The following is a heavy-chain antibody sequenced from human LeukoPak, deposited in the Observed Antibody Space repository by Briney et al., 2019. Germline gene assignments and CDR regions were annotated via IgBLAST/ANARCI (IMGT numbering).Heavy chain of an antibody. CDR1: GGSISSYY. J-gene: IGHJ4*02. CDR3: ARDGLPGYDSSGYYLN. CDR2: IYTSGST. V-gene: IGHV4-4*07. Sequence: SETLSLTCTVSGGSISSYYWSWIRQPAGKGLEWIGRIYTSGSTNYNPSLESRVTISVDKSKNQFSLKLSSVTAADTAVYYCARDGLPGYDSSGYYLNWGQGTLVTVSS. D-gene: IGHD3-22*01.